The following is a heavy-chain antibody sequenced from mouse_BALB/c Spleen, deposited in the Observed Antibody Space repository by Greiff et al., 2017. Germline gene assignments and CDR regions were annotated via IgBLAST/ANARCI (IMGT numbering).Heavy chain of an antibody. CDR2: IDPANGNT. V-gene: IGHV14-3*02. CDR3: ARSNYGYPYWYFDV. CDR1: GFNIKDTY. D-gene: IGHD2-2*01. J-gene: IGHJ1*01. Sequence: VHVKQSGAELVKPGASVKLSCTASGFNIKDTYMHWVKQRPEQGLEWIGRIDPANGNTKYDPKFQGKATITADTSSNTAYLQLSSLTSEDTAVYYCARSNYGYPYWYFDVWGAGTTVTVSS.